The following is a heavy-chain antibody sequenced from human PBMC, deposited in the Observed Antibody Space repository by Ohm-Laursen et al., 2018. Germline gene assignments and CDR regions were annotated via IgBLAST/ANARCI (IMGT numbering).Heavy chain of an antibody. D-gene: IGHD2-15*01. CDR1: GFIFSNYW. J-gene: IGHJ4*02. V-gene: IGHV3-7*01. CDR3: ARDRGDGSAFDY. CDR2: IKQGGSEK. Sequence: SLRLSCTASGFIFSNYWMSWVRQAPGKGPEWVANIKQGGSEKYYVDSVKGRFTISRDNAKNSQYLQMNSLRAEDTAVYYCARDRGDGSAFDYWGQGTLVTVSS.